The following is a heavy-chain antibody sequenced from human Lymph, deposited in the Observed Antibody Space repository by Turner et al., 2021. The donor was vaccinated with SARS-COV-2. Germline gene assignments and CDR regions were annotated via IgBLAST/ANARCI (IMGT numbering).Heavy chain of an antibody. CDR1: GFTFSSYG. CDR2: IWYDGSNK. D-gene: IGHD5-12*01. Sequence: QVQLVESGGGVVQPGRSLRLSCDASGFTFSSYGMHWVRQAQGKVLEWVAVIWYDGSNKYYADSVKGRFTISRDNSKNTLYLQMNSLRAEDTAVYYCARVKGYNGYDLRYYYGMDVWGQGTTVTVSS. CDR3: ARVKGYNGYDLRYYYGMDV. V-gene: IGHV3-33*01. J-gene: IGHJ6*02.